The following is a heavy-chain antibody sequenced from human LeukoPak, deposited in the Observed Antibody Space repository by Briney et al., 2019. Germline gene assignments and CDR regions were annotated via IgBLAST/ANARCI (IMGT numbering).Heavy chain of an antibody. Sequence: GGFLRLSCAASGFTFSTYSGNWIRQAPGKGLEWVSSISDDSNYIFYADSVKGRFTISRDNAKDSLYLQMNSLRAEDTAVYYCAKDRGLWFGESDAFDIWGQGTMVTVSS. CDR3: AKDRGLWFGESDAFDI. D-gene: IGHD3-10*01. CDR2: ISDDSNYI. J-gene: IGHJ3*02. V-gene: IGHV3-21*04. CDR1: GFTFSTYS.